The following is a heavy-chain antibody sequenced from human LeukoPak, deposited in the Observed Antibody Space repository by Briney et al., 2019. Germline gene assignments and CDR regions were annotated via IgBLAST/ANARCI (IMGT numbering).Heavy chain of an antibody. CDR2: ISGSGGST. CDR1: GFTFSSYA. Sequence: GGSLRLSCAASGFTFSSYAMSWVRQAPGKGLEWVSAISGSGGSTYYADSVKGRFTISRDNSKNTLYLQMNNLRAEDTAVYCCAKGELRYYGSGSYVGDYWGQGTLVTVSS. CDR3: AKGELRYYGSGSYVGDY. D-gene: IGHD3-10*01. V-gene: IGHV3-23*01. J-gene: IGHJ4*02.